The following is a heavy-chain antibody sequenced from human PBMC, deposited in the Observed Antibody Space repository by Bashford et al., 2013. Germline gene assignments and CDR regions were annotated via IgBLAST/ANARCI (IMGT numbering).Heavy chain of an antibody. V-gene: IGHV3-21*01. CDR1: GFTFSSYS. Sequence: GSLRLSCAASGFTFSSYSMNWVRQAPGKGLEWVSSISSSSSYIFYADSVKGRFTISRDNAKNSLYLQMNSLRVEDTAVYYCARGLRERGLDYVGPGNPGHRLL. D-gene: IGHD1-26*01. J-gene: IGHJ4*02. CDR3: ARGLRERGLDY. CDR2: ISSSSSYI.